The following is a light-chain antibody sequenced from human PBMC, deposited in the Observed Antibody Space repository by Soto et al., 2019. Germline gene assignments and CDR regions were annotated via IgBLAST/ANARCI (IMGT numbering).Light chain of an antibody. J-gene: IGLJ3*02. CDR2: EGT. CDR1: SSDVGTYNL. CDR3: RSSAGTGHGV. V-gene: IGLV2-23*01. Sequence: QSALTQPASVSGSPGQSITISCTGTSSDVGTYNLVSWYQQYPGKAPKVVISEGTKRPSGVSDRFSGSKSGNMASLTISGRQPEDEADYYCRSSAGTGHGVFGGGTQLTVL.